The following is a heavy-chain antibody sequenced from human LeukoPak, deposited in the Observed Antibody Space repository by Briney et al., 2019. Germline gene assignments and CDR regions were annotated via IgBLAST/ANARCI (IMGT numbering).Heavy chain of an antibody. CDR1: GFSLSTSGVG. Sequence: SGPTLVNPTQTLTLTCTFSGFSLSTSGVGVGWIRQPPGKALEWLALIYWNDDKRYSPSLKSRLTITKDTSKNQVVLTMTNMDPVDTATYYCAHRQGLLWFGESPLGAFDIWGQGTMVTVSS. CDR2: IYWNDDK. V-gene: IGHV2-5*01. J-gene: IGHJ3*02. CDR3: AHRQGLLWFGESPLGAFDI. D-gene: IGHD3-10*01.